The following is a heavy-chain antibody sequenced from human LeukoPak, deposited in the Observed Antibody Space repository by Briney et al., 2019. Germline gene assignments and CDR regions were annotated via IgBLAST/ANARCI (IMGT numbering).Heavy chain of an antibody. V-gene: IGHV3-30*03. CDR3: ATKER. Sequence: GGSLRLSCAASGFTFSSYGMHWVRQAPGKRLEWVAVISYDGSNKYYADSVKGRFTISRDNSKNTLYLQMNSLRAEDTAVYYCATKERWGQGTLVTVSS. J-gene: IGHJ4*02. CDR1: GFTFSSYG. CDR2: ISYDGSNK.